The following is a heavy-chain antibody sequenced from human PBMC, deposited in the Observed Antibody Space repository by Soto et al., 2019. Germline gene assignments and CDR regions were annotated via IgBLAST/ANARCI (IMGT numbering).Heavy chain of an antibody. J-gene: IGHJ4*02. CDR1: RVTFSSSG. D-gene: IGHD1-26*01. CDR3: VRDDVGVGIDY. CDR2: ISYDESEK. V-gene: IGHV3-30*03. Sequence: PGGSLRLSCVASRVTFSSSGMHWVRQAPGKGLEWVASISYDESEKYNADSVKGRFTISRDNSRNMLYLQMNSLRAEDTAVYYCVRDDVGVGIDYWGLGTLVTVSS.